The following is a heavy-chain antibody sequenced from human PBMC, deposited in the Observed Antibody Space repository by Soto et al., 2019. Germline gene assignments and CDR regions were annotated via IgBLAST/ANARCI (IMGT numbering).Heavy chain of an antibody. V-gene: IGHV5-10-1*01. CDR3: ARLGVVTAITYYYYGMDV. CDR2: IDPSDSYT. J-gene: IGHJ6*02. Sequence: GESLKISCKGSGYSFTSYWISWVRQMPGKGLEWMGRIDPSDSYTNYSPSFQGHVTISADKSISTAYLQWSSLKASDTAMYYCARLGVVTAITYYYYGMDVWGQGTTVTVSS. CDR1: GYSFTSYW. D-gene: IGHD2-21*02.